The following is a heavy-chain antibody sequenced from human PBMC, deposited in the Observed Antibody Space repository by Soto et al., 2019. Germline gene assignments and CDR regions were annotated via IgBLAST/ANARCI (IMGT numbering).Heavy chain of an antibody. D-gene: IGHD1-26*01. CDR1: GDSVSSSSVT. CDR2: TYYRSRWYN. V-gene: IGHV6-1*01. CDR3: VRLIGNSWLDF. Sequence: PSQTLSLTCDISGDSVSSSSVTWNWIRQSPSRGLEWLGRTYYRSRWYNDYAESVKSRIIINPDTSKNQFSLHLNSVTPDGTAVYYCVRLIGNSWLDFWGQGTLVTVSS. J-gene: IGHJ5*01.